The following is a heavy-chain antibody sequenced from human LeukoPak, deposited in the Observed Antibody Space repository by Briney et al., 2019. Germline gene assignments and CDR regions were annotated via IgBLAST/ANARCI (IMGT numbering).Heavy chain of an antibody. CDR3: AGWAKLRDGYNFGIGY. CDR2: INPSGGST. V-gene: IGHV1-46*01. D-gene: IGHD5-24*01. Sequence: ASVKVSCKASGYTFTSYYMHWVRQAPGQGLEWMGIINPSGGSTSYAQKFQGRVTMTRDTSTSTVYMELSSLRSEDTAVYYCAGWAKLRDGYNFGIGYWGQGTLVTVSS. J-gene: IGHJ4*02. CDR1: GYTFTSYY.